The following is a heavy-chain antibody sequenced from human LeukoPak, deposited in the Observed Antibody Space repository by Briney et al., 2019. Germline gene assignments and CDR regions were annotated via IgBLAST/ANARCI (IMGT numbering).Heavy chain of an antibody. V-gene: IGHV3-30*02. J-gene: IGHJ6*03. D-gene: IGHD3-22*01. CDR1: AFTFSSSG. Sequence: GGSLRLSCAASAFTFSSSGMHWVRQAPGKGLEWVAFIRYDGSDKLYADSVKGRFTISRDNSKNMLYLQMNSLRAEDTAVYYCANSGVNKVYNSGYSSPDYYYYYMDVWGKGTTVTISS. CDR2: IRYDGSDK. CDR3: ANSGVNKVYNSGYSSPDYYYYYMDV.